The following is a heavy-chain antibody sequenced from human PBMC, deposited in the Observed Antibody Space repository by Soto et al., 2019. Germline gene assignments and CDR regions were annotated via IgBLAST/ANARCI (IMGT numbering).Heavy chain of an antibody. CDR2: FYYSGTT. CDR3: ARRHDILTGSDSFDV. CDR1: GGSISSEGYY. V-gene: IGHV4-31*03. D-gene: IGHD3-9*01. Sequence: QVQLQESGPGLVKPSQTLSLTCTLSGGSISSEGYYWTWIRQHPGKGLEWIGDFYYSGTTSYNPSPNSRLTISVDTSNNQFSLRLSSVTAADTAMYYCARRHDILTGSDSFDVWGRGTMVTVSS. J-gene: IGHJ3*01.